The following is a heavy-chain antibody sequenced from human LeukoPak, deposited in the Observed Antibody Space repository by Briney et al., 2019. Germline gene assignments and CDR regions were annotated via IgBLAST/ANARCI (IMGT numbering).Heavy chain of an antibody. CDR3: VKWRSGSAEFDY. J-gene: IGHJ4*02. V-gene: IGHV6-1*01. Sequence: SQTLSLTCAISGGSVSSNSAAWNWIRQSPSRGLEWQGRTYYRSKWYNDYALSVKSRITINPDTSKNQFSLQLNFVTPEDTAVYYCVKWRSGSAEFDYWGQGTLVTVSS. D-gene: IGHD2-15*01. CDR2: TYYRSKWYN. CDR1: GGSVSSNSAA.